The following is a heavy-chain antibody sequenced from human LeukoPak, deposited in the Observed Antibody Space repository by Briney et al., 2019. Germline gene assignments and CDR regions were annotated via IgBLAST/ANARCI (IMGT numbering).Heavy chain of an antibody. D-gene: IGHD3-10*01. CDR1: GGSISSSSYY. Sequence: SETLSLTCTVSGGSISSSSYYWGWIRQPPGKGLEWIGSIYYSGSIYYNPSLKSPVTISVDTSKNQFSLKLSSVTAADTAVYYCARTTSYYYYGSLYDAFDIWGQGTMVTVSS. CDR2: IYYSGSI. J-gene: IGHJ3*02. V-gene: IGHV4-39*01. CDR3: ARTTSYYYYGSLYDAFDI.